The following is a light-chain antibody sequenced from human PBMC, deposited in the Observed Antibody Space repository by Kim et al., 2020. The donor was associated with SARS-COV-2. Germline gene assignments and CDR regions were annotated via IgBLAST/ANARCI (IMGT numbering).Light chain of an antibody. Sequence: GQSFTISCTGTSSDVGGYNYVSWYQQHPGKDPKLIIYDVTQRASGISDRFSGSKSANTASLTISGLQTEDEADYYCSSQTSSLTVLFGGGTQLTVL. V-gene: IGLV2-14*04. CDR1: SSDVGGYNY. CDR3: SSQTSSLTVL. CDR2: DVT. J-gene: IGLJ2*01.